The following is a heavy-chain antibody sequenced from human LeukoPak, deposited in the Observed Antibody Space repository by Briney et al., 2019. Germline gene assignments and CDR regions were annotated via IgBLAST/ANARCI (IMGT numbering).Heavy chain of an antibody. J-gene: IGHJ3*02. D-gene: IGHD2-8*01. V-gene: IGHV4-34*01. CDR1: VGSFSGYH. CDR3: ARGRGVLMAYAFDI. Sequence: SETLSLTCAVYVGSFSGYHWTWIRQPPGKGLEWIGEINHSGSTNCNPSLKSRVTISVDTSKNQFSLNLSSLTAADTAVYYCARGRGVLMAYAFDIWGQGRRVTASS. CDR2: INHSGST.